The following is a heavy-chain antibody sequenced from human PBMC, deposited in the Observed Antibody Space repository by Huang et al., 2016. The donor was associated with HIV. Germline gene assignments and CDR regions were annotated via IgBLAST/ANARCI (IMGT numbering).Heavy chain of an antibody. CDR3: ARGFGINYNHEAFDV. CDR1: GYTFTNYD. CDR2: INPKSGNV. D-gene: IGHD3-10*01. Sequence: QIQLAQSGAEVKKPGASVKVSCKASGYTFTNYDINVVRQASGQGLEWMGVINPKSGNVGYTKKFPGRVAILRNSSINTSYLEVTSLTSEDTAVYYCARGFGINYNHEAFDVWGQGTMVTVSS. J-gene: IGHJ3*01. V-gene: IGHV1-8*01.